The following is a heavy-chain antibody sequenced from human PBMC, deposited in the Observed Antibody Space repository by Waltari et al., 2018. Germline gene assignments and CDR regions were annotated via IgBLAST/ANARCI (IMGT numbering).Heavy chain of an antibody. V-gene: IGHV3-74*01. CDR3: VRSGFLNV. J-gene: IGHJ6*02. D-gene: IGHD3-10*01. CDR1: FITDW. CDR2: IKPDWCFT. Sequence: FITDWMNGARQVPGEELACNARIKPDWCFTAYADSVKGRFTSSRDNARNTLYLQMDSLRADDTAIYYCVRSGFLNVWGQGTTVTVSS.